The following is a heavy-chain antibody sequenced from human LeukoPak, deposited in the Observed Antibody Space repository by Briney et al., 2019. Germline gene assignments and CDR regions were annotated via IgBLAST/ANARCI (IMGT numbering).Heavy chain of an antibody. D-gene: IGHD4-17*01. V-gene: IGHV1-2*02. CDR1: GYTFTGYY. J-gene: IGHJ4*02. CDR2: INPNSGGT. Sequence: ASVKVSCKASGYTFTGYYMYWVRQAPGQGLEWMGWINPNSGGTHYPQIFQGRVTMTRDTSISTGYMEVNRLRSDDTAVYYCARGRTTIDYWGQGTLVTVSS. CDR3: ARGRTTIDY.